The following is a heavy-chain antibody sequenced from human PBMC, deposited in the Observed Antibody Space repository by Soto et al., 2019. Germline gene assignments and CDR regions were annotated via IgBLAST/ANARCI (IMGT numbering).Heavy chain of an antibody. CDR1: GFTFGDAW. J-gene: IGHJ5*02. V-gene: IGHV3-15*07. CDR2: VKTKSEGETK. CDR3: TTLRPS. Sequence: EVQLVESGGGWVKPGGSLTLSCVASGFTFGDAWMNWVRQAAGKGLEWVGHVKTKSEGETKDYAAPVKGRFTIWRDDSTNTLYLQMNSLKSEDTGKYFCTTLRPSWGQGTQVTVSS.